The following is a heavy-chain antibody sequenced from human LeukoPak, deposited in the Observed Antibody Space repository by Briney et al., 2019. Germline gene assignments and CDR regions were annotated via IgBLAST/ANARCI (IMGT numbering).Heavy chain of an antibody. CDR2: INHSGST. V-gene: IGHV4-34*01. J-gene: IGHJ5*02. Sequence: SETPSLTCAVYGGSFSGYYWSWIRQPPGKGLEWIGEINHSGSTNYNLSLKSRVTISVDTSKNQFSLKLSSVTAADTAVYYCARDGTGTKSYNWFDPWGQGTLVTVSS. CDR3: ARDGTGTKSYNWFDP. D-gene: IGHD1-1*01. CDR1: GGSFSGYY.